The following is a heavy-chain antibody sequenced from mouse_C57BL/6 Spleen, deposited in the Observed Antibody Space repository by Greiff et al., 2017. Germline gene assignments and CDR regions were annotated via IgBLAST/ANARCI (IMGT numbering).Heavy chain of an antibody. J-gene: IGHJ4*01. CDR2: IWSGGST. CDR1: GFSLTSYG. V-gene: IGHV2-4*01. Sequence: QVQLQQSGPGLVQPSQSLSITCTVSGFSLTSYGVHWVRQPPGKGLEWLGVIWSGGSTDYNAAFISRLSISKDNSKSQVFFKMNRLQADDTAIYYCAKMKDYDGYYAMDYWGQGTSVTVSS. CDR3: AKMKDYDGYYAMDY. D-gene: IGHD2-4*01.